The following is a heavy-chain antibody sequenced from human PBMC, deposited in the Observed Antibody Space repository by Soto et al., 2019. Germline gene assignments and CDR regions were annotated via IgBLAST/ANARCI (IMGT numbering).Heavy chain of an antibody. D-gene: IGHD1-26*01. V-gene: IGHV4-39*01. Sequence: SETLSLTCTVSGGSISSSSYYWGWIRQPPGKGLEWIGSIYYSGSTYYNPSLKSRVTISVDTSKNQFSLKLSSVTAADTAVYYCASRRDGKRGYFDCWGQGTLVTVSS. CDR3: ASRRDGKRGYFDC. J-gene: IGHJ4*02. CDR2: IYYSGST. CDR1: GGSISSSSYY.